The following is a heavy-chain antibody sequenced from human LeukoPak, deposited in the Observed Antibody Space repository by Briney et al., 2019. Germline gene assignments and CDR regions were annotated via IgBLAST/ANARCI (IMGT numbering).Heavy chain of an antibody. Sequence: PGGSLRLSCAASGFTFDDYAMHWVRQAPGKGLEWVSGIAWTTGNTGYADSVKGRFTISRDDAEDSLYLQMNSLRAEATALYYCAKDMNSYGSGSSYNPWGPFDSWGQGNLVTVSS. D-gene: IGHD3-10*01. CDR2: IAWTTGNT. CDR3: AKDMNSYGSGSSYNPWGPFDS. CDR1: GFTFDDYA. V-gene: IGHV3-9*01. J-gene: IGHJ4*02.